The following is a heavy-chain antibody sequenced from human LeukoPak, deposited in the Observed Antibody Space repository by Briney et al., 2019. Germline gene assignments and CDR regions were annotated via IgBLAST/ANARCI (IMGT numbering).Heavy chain of an antibody. J-gene: IGHJ6*02. CDR1: GFTFSSYW. CDR2: IKQDGSEK. CDR3: ARDGYYYGMDV. Sequence: GGSLRLTCAASGFTFSSYWMSWVRQAPGKGLKWVANIKQDGSEKYYVDSVKGRFTISRDNAKNSLYLQMNSLRAEDTAVYYCARDGYYYGMDVWGQGTTVTVSS. V-gene: IGHV3-7*01.